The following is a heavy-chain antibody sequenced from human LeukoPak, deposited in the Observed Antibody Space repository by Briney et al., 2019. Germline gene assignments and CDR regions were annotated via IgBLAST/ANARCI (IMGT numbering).Heavy chain of an antibody. J-gene: IGHJ4*02. CDR2: IIPIFGTA. CDR3: ASSSYSSGWYCGNY. D-gene: IGHD6-19*01. CDR1: GGTFSSYA. Sequence: ASVKVSCKASGGTFSSYAISWVRQAPGQGLEWMGGIIPIFGTANYAQKFQGRVTITADKSTSTAYMELSSLRSEDTAVYYCASSSYSSGWYCGNYWGQGTLVTVSS. V-gene: IGHV1-69*06.